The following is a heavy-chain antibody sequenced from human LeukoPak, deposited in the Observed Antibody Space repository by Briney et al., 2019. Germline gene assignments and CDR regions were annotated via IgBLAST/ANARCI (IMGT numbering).Heavy chain of an antibody. CDR3: ARDRLRLLPAFDI. CDR1: GGSISSYY. V-gene: IGHV4-59*12. CDR2: IYYSGNT. D-gene: IGHD6-19*01. Sequence: PSETLSLTCTVSGGSISSYYWSWIRQPPGKGLEWIGSIYYSGNTYYKPSLKSRVTISVDTSKNQFSLKLTSVTAADTAVYYCARDRLRLLPAFDIWGQGTMVTVSS. J-gene: IGHJ3*02.